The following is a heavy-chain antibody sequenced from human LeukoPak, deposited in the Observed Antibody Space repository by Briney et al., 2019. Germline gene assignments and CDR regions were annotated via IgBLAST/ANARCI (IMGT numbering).Heavy chain of an antibody. CDR2: INTNTGNP. Sequence: ASVKVSCKASGYTFTGYAMNWVRQAPGQGLEWMGWINTNTGNPTYAQGFTGRFVFSSDTSVSTAYLQISGLKAEDTAVYYCARGLSDYYYDSSGYPLWGQGTLVTVSS. V-gene: IGHV7-4-1*02. J-gene: IGHJ4*02. CDR3: ARGLSDYYYDSSGYPL. CDR1: GYTFTGYA. D-gene: IGHD3-22*01.